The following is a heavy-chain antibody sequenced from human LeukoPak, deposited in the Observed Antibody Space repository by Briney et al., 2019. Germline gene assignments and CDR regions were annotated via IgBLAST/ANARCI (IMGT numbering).Heavy chain of an antibody. Sequence: ASVKVSCKASGYTFTSYDINWVRQAIGQGLEWMGWMNSNSGNTGYAQKFQGRVTMTRNTSISTAYMELSSLRSEDTAVYYCARGLTGYDSSGYYYWGQGTLVTVSS. D-gene: IGHD3-22*01. V-gene: IGHV1-8*01. CDR1: GYTFTSYD. J-gene: IGHJ4*02. CDR3: ARGLTGYDSSGYYY. CDR2: MNSNSGNT.